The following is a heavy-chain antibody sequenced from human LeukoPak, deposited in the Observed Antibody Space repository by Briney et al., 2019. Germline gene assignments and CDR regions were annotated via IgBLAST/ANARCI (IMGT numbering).Heavy chain of an antibody. D-gene: IGHD3-16*02. CDR3: AKGRGGYRHWCFDL. CDR1: GFTFSTYA. J-gene: IGHJ2*01. Sequence: PGGSLRLSCAASGFTFSTYAMSWVRQAPGKGLEWVLVISGSGGNTFYADSVKGRFTISRDNSKNTLYLQMNSLRAEDTAVYYCAKGRGGYRHWCFDLWGRGTLVTVSS. CDR2: ISGSGGNT. V-gene: IGHV3-23*01.